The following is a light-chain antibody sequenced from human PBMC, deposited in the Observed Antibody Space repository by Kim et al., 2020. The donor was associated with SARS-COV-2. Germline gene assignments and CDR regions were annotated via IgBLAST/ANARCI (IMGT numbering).Light chain of an antibody. J-gene: IGLJ2*01. CDR3: QSYDSSNVV. V-gene: IGLV6-57*03. CDR2: EDN. CDR1: SGSIASNY. Sequence: GKTETISCTRGSGSIASNYVQWYQQRPGSAPTTVIYEDNQRPSGVPDRFSGSIDSSSNSASLTISGLKTEDEADYYCQSYDSSNVVFGGGTQLTVL.